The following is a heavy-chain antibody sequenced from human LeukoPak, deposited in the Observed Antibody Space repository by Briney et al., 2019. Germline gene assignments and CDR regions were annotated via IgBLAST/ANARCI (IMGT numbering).Heavy chain of an antibody. Sequence: KTGGSLRLSCAASGLTFSSYSMNWVRQAPGKGLEWVSSISSSSSYIYYADSVKGRFTISRDNAKNSLYLQMNSLRAEDTAVYYCASLTSGWYKEEKTFDYWGQGTLVTVSS. CDR2: ISSSSSYI. V-gene: IGHV3-21*01. CDR3: ASLTSGWYKEEKTFDY. CDR1: GLTFSSYS. J-gene: IGHJ4*02. D-gene: IGHD6-13*01.